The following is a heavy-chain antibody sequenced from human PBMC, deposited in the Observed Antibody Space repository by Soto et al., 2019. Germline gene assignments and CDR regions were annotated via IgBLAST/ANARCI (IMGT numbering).Heavy chain of an antibody. CDR2: ISYDGSNK. J-gene: IGHJ4*02. Sequence: QVQLVESGGGVVQPGRSLRLSCAASGFTFSSYAMHWVRQAPGKGLEWVAVISYDGSNKYYADSVKGRFTISRDNSKNTLYLQMNSLRAEDTAVYYCAREEYSSGWYNYFDYWGQGTLVTVSS. CDR3: AREEYSSGWYNYFDY. D-gene: IGHD6-19*01. V-gene: IGHV3-30-3*01. CDR1: GFTFSSYA.